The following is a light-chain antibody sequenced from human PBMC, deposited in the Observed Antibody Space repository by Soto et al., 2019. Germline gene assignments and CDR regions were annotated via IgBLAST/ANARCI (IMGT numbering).Light chain of an antibody. V-gene: IGKV3-15*01. CDR2: SAS. CDR3: QRGHNWPLT. CDR1: QSISTE. J-gene: IGKJ2*01. Sequence: EIAMTQSPATLSVSPGERATLSCRASQSISTELAWYQQIPGQPPRLLIYSASTRATGVPARFTGSGSGSEFTLTISGLQSEDFDMYYGQRGHNWPLTFDKGIRMEI.